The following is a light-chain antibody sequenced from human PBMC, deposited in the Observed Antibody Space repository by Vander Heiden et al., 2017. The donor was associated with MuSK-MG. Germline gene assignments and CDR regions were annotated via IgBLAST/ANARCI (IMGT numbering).Light chain of an antibody. CDR1: SSNIGAGYD. V-gene: IGLV1-40*01. CDR3: QSYDSSLSGFV. CDR2: ANT. J-gene: IGLJ2*01. Sequence: QSVLPQPPSVSGAPGQRVTISCTGSSSNIGAGYDVHWYQHLPGTAPKLLIYANTNRPSGVPDRFSGSKSGTSASLAITGLQAEDEADYYCQSYDSSLSGFVFGGGTKLTVL.